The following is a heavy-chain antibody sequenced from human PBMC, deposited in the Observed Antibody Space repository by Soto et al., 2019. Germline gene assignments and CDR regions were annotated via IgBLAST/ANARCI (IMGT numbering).Heavy chain of an antibody. Sequence: PGGSLRLSCAASGFTFSSYSMNWVRQAPGKGLEWVSSISSSSSYIYYADSVKGRFTISRHNSKNSLYLQMNSLRAEDTAVYYCGSGSVRRSYYMDVWGKGTTVTVSS. J-gene: IGHJ6*03. CDR3: GSGSVRRSYYMDV. CDR1: GFTFSSYS. CDR2: ISSSSSYI. D-gene: IGHD3-10*01. V-gene: IGHV3-21*04.